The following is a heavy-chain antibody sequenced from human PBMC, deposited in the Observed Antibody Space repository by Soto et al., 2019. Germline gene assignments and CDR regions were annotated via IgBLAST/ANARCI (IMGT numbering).Heavy chain of an antibody. V-gene: IGHV4-4*02. CDR2: IYHSGSA. CDR3: ARGAGSYRTFDY. CDR1: GGSISNSNW. J-gene: IGHJ4*02. D-gene: IGHD3-16*02. Sequence: QLLESGPGLVKPSGTLSLTCTVSGGSISNSNWWSWVRQPPGKGLEWIGEIYHSGSANYNPSLKSGVTISEDKSKNQSSLKLSSVTAADTAVYYCARGAGSYRTFDYWGQGTLVTVSS.